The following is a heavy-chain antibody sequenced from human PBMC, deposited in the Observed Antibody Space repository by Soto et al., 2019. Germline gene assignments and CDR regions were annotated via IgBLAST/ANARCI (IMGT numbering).Heavy chain of an antibody. V-gene: IGHV3-48*01. CDR2: ISSSSSTI. Sequence: GGSLRLSCAASGFTFSSYSMNWVRQAPGKGLEWVSYISSSSSTIYYADSVKGRFTISRDNAKNSLYLQMNSLRAEDTAVYYCASPRGYSGYDAYYWGQGTLVTVSS. CDR1: GFTFSSYS. CDR3: ASPRGYSGYDAYY. D-gene: IGHD5-12*01. J-gene: IGHJ4*02.